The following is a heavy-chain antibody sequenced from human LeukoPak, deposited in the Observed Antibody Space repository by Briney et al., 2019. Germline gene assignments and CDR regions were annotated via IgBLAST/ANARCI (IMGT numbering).Heavy chain of an antibody. CDR1: GFRFSYHD. V-gene: IGHV3-64*02. J-gene: IGHJ3*02. D-gene: IGHD1-14*01. Sequence: GGSLRLSCAASGFRFSYHDMHWVRQAPGKGLEFVSSIGAAGAHTFYADSLKGRFTISKDNFQSTLYRQMDRLSPEASAVYYWARDLGGTKTGGFVIWGQGTVVTVSS. CDR3: ARDLGGTKTGGFVI. CDR2: IGAAGAHT.